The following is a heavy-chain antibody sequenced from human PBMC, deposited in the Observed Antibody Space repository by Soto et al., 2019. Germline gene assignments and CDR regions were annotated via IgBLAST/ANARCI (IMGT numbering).Heavy chain of an antibody. V-gene: IGHV1-69*06. D-gene: IGHD2-2*01. Sequence: SVKVSCKASGGTFSSYAISWVRQAPGQGLEWMGGIIPIFGTANYAQKFQGRVTITADKSTSTAYMELSSLRSEDTAVYYCAREWIVVVPAARLDYYGMDVWGQGTTVTVSS. CDR3: AREWIVVVPAARLDYYGMDV. CDR2: IIPIFGTA. CDR1: GGTFSSYA. J-gene: IGHJ6*02.